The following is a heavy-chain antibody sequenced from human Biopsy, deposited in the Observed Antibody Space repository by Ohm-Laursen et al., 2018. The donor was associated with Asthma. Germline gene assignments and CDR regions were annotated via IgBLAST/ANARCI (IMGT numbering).Heavy chain of an antibody. V-gene: IGHV3-53*01. J-gene: IGHJ3*02. CDR3: ARAYGGSFFSGSFDI. CDR2: IYSGGGT. Sequence: SLRLSCSASGFTVSTNGMSWVRQPPGKGLEWVLVIYSGGGTYYADSVQGRVTISSDNSKNTLSLQMNSLRAEDTAVYYCARAYGGSFFSGSFDIWGQGTMVTVSS. CDR1: GFTVSTNG. D-gene: IGHD4-23*01.